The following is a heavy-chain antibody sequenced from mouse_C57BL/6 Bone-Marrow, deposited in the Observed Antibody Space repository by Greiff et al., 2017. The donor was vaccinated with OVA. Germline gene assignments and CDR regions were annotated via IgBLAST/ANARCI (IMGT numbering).Heavy chain of an antibody. V-gene: IGHV1-9*01. CDR1: GYTFTGYW. CDR3: ACRRFITTVVAHDC. D-gene: IGHD1-1*01. Sequence: VQLQQSGAELMKPGASVKLSCKATGYTFTGYWIEWVKQKPGHGLEWIGEILPGSGSTNYNEKFKGKATFTADTSSNTAYMQLSSLTTEDSAVYFCACRRFITTVVAHDCWGTGTTLTVSS. CDR2: ILPGSGST. J-gene: IGHJ2*01.